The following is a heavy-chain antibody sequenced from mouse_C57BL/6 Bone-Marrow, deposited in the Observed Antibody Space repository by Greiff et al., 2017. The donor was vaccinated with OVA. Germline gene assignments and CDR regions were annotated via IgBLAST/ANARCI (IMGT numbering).Heavy chain of an antibody. V-gene: IGHV1-69*01. Sequence: QVQLQQPGAELVMPGASVKLSCKASGYTFTSYWMPWVKQRPGQGLEWIGEIDPSDSYTNYNQKFKGKSTLTVDTSSSTAYMQLSSLTSEDYAVYYCARYAGSSFDYWGQGTTVTVSA. J-gene: IGHJ2*01. CDR1: GYTFTSYW. D-gene: IGHD1-1*01. CDR2: IDPSDSYT. CDR3: ARYAGSSFDY.